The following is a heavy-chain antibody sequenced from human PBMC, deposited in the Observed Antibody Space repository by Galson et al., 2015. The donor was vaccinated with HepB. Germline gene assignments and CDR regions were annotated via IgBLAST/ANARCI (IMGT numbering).Heavy chain of an antibody. Sequence: PALVKPTQTLTLTCTFSGFSLSTSGVGVGWIRQPPGKAPEWLALIYWNDDKRYSPSLKSRLTITKDSSKNQVVLTMTNMDPVDTATYYCAHRRLGAYCTSTSCLNWFDPWGQGTLVTVSS. D-gene: IGHD2-2*01. CDR3: AHRRLGAYCTSTSCLNWFDP. CDR2: IYWNDDK. J-gene: IGHJ5*02. V-gene: IGHV2-5*01. CDR1: GFSLSTSGVG.